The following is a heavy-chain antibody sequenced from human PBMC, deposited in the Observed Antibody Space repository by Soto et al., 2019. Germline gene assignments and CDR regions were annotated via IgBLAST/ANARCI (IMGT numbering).Heavy chain of an antibody. J-gene: IGHJ4*02. V-gene: IGHV3-33*01. CDR2: IWYDGSNK. CDR1: GFTFSSYG. D-gene: IGHD3-10*01. CDR3: ARDRGVRGVIDY. Sequence: GGSLRLSCAASGFTFSSYGMHWVRQAPGKGLEWVAVIWYDGSNKYYADSVKGRFTISRDNSKNTLYLQMNSLRAEDTAVYYCARDRGVRGVIDYWGQGTLVTVSS.